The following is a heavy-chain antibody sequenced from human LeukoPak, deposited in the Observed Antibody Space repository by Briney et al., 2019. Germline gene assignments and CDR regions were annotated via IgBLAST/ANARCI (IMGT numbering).Heavy chain of an antibody. CDR2: IYYSGST. J-gene: IGHJ5*02. CDR1: GGSISSSSYY. D-gene: IGHD3-16*02. Sequence: SETLSLTCTVSGGSISSSSYYWGWIRQPPGKGLEWIGSIYYSGSTYYNPSLMSRVTISVDTSKNQFSLKLSSVTAADTAVYYCARAWRDYDYVWGSYRLSWFDPWGQGTLVTVSS. CDR3: ARAWRDYDYVWGSYRLSWFDP. V-gene: IGHV4-39*07.